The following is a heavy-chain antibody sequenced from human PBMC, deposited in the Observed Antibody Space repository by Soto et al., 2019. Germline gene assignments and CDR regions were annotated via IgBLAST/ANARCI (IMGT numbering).Heavy chain of an antibody. CDR2: VGDGGGRT. Sequence: EVQLVESGGGLVQPGVSLRLSCEASGFTFSNYGMSWVRQGPGKGLEWVSTVGDGGGRTYYADSVKGRFTISRDNSKNTLFLQMNSLGAEDTAVYYCARKGIVGGRNHAAFDIWGQGTMVIVSS. V-gene: IGHV3-23*04. D-gene: IGHD1-26*01. CDR1: GFTFSNYG. J-gene: IGHJ3*02. CDR3: ARKGIVGGRNHAAFDI.